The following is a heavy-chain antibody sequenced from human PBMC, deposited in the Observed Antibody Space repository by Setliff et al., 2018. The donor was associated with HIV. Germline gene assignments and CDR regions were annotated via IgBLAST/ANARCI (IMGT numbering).Heavy chain of an antibody. CDR3: VRGVQSPPHYSYYYMDV. Sequence: SVKVSCKASGGTFSSYAISWVRQAPGQGLEWMGGIIPIFGTTNYAQRFQGKVTITADKSTSTAYMELTSLRFDDTAMYYCVRGVQSPPHYSYYYMDVWGEGTMVAVSS. CDR1: GGTFSSYA. D-gene: IGHD3-3*01. CDR2: IIPIFGTT. J-gene: IGHJ6*03. V-gene: IGHV1-69*06.